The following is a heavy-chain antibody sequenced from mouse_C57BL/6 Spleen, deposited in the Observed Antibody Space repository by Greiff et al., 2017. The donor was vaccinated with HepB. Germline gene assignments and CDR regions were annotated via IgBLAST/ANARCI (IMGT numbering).Heavy chain of an antibody. CDR1: GFSLTSYG. V-gene: IGHV2-6*01. Sequence: VKLQESGPGLVAPSQSLSITCTVSGFSLTSYGVDWVRQSPGKGLDWLGVLGGVGSTNYNSALKSRLRISKDNSKSQVFLKMNSLQTDDTAMYYCASGRGPFYAMDYWGQGTSVTVSS. CDR2: LGGVGST. J-gene: IGHJ4*01. CDR3: ASGRGPFYAMDY.